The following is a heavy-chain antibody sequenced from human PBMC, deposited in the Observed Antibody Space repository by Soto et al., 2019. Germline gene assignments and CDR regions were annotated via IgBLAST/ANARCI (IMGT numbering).Heavy chain of an antibody. D-gene: IGHD3-10*01. CDR2: IYYSGST. CDR3: ARQSTTYGSGSYDWFDP. CDR1: GGSISSSSYY. V-gene: IGHV4-39*01. J-gene: IGHJ5*02. Sequence: SETLSLTCTVSGGSISSSSYYWGWSRQPPGKGLEWIGSIYYSGSTYYNPSLKSRVTISVDTSKNQFSLKLSSVTAADTAVYYCARQSTTYGSGSYDWFDPWGQGTLVTVSS.